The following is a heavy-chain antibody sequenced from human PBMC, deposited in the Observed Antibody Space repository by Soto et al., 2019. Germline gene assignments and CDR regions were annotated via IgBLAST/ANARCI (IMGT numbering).Heavy chain of an antibody. Sequence: ASVKVSCKASGYTFTSYYMHCVRQAPGQGLEWMGIINPSGGSTSYAQKFQGRVTMTRDTSTSTVYMELSSLRSEDTAVYYCAREEELITFFGVVIPPAHLDYGGKGTLVTVSS. CDR1: GYTFTSYY. D-gene: IGHD3-3*01. CDR2: INPSGGST. CDR3: AREEELITFFGVVIPPAHLDY. J-gene: IGHJ4*02. V-gene: IGHV1-46*01.